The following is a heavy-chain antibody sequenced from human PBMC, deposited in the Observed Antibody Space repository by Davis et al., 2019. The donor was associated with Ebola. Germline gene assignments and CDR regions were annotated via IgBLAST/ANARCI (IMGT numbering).Heavy chain of an antibody. J-gene: IGHJ4*02. D-gene: IGHD6-13*01. CDR2: ISGSGGGR. Sequence: GESLKISCVASGFTFSNSAMSWVRQAPGKGLEWVSAISGSGGGRHHADAVKGRFTISRDISKNTVYLQMNSLGAEDTAVYYCAKARSSWTPFDYWGQGTLVTVSS. V-gene: IGHV3-23*01. CDR1: GFTFSNSA. CDR3: AKARSSWTPFDY.